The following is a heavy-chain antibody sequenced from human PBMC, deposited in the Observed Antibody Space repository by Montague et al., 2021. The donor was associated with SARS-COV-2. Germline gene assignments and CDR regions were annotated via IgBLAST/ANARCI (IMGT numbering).Heavy chain of an antibody. D-gene: IGHD3-22*01. CDR3: AREGFSSGYYET. CDR1: GGSISSSNYY. Sequence: SETLSLTCSVSGGSISSSNYYWDWIRQPPGKGLEWIGSIYYSGSTYYNPSLKSRVAISVDTSKNQFSLILRSMTAADTAVFYCAREGFSSGYYETWGQGTLVTVSS. CDR2: IYYSGST. J-gene: IGHJ5*02. V-gene: IGHV4-39*02.